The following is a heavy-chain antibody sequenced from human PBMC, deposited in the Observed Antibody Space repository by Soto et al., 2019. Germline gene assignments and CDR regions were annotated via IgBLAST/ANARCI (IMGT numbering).Heavy chain of an antibody. V-gene: IGHV3-23*01. CDR2: ISGSGGST. Sequence: GGSLRLSCAASGFTFSSYAMCWVRQAPGKGLGWVSAISGSGGSTYYADSVKGRFTISRDNSKNTLYLQMNSLRAEDTAVYYCAKDPAYDDSSGYYDNFDYWGQGTLVTVSS. CDR1: GFTFSSYA. D-gene: IGHD3-22*01. CDR3: AKDPAYDDSSGYYDNFDY. J-gene: IGHJ4*02.